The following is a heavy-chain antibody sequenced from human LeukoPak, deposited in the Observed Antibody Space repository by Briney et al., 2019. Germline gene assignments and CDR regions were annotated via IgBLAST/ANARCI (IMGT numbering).Heavy chain of an antibody. J-gene: IGHJ6*02. D-gene: IGHD3-10*01. V-gene: IGHV1-69*13. CDR3: ASYDSGPSGYYYYGMDV. CDR2: IIPIFGTA. CDR1: GGTFSSYA. Sequence: SVKVSCKASGGTFSSYAISWVRQAPGQGLEWMGGIIPIFGTANYAQKFQGRVTITADESTSTAYMELSSLRSEDTAVYYCASYDSGPSGYYYYGMDVWGQGTTVTVSS.